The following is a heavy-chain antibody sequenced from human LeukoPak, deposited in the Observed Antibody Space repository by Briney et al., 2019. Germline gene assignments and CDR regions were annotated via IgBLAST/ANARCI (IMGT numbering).Heavy chain of an antibody. V-gene: IGHV4-31*03. J-gene: IGHJ4*02. CDR3: ARSITMVRGFDY. D-gene: IGHD3-10*01. CDR2: IYYSGST. Sequence: SQTLSLTCTVSGGSINSGGYYWNWIRQHPGKGLEWIGSIYYSGSTYCNPSLKSRLTISVDTSKNHFSLKLSSVTAADTAIYYCARSITMVRGFDYWGQGTLVTVSS. CDR1: GGSINSGGYY.